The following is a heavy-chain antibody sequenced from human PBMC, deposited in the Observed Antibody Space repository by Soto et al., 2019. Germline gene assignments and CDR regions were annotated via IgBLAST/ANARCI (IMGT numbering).Heavy chain of an antibody. Sequence: QVQLVQSGAEVKKPGSSVKVSCKASGGVFRNYAINWVRQAPGQGLEWMGGIIPVFGTADYPQKFQGRVTITADGSTTTAYMELTRLKTEDTAVFFCAGERRGSYSFDSWGQGTLVTVAS. CDR3: AGERRGSYSFDS. CDR1: GGVFRNYA. J-gene: IGHJ5*01. D-gene: IGHD1-26*01. V-gene: IGHV1-69*01. CDR2: IIPVFGTA.